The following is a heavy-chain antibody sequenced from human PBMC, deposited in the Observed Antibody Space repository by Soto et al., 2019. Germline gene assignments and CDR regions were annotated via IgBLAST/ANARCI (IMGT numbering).Heavy chain of an antibody. Sequence: ASVKVSCKVSGYTLTELSMHWVRQAPGKGLEWMGGFDPEDGETIYAQKFQGRVTMTEDTSTDTAYMELSSLRSEDTAVYYCATSPRSGYEAPWDYWGQGTQVTVSS. V-gene: IGHV1-24*01. D-gene: IGHD5-12*01. CDR2: FDPEDGET. CDR1: GYTLTELS. J-gene: IGHJ4*02. CDR3: ATSPRSGYEAPWDY.